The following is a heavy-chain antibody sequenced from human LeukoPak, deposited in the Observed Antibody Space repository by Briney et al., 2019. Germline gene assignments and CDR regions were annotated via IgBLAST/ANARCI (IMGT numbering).Heavy chain of an antibody. J-gene: IGHJ4*02. D-gene: IGHD5-12*01. V-gene: IGHV1-2*02. CDR1: GYTFTGYF. CDR2: INPNSGGT. CDR3: ARAYTGYEAFDY. Sequence: ASVKVSCKAPGYTFTGYFMHWVRQAPGQGLEWMGWINPNSGGTNYAQKLQGRVTMTRDTSIRTAYMGLSRLTSDDTAMYYCARAYTGYEAFDYWGQGALVTVSS.